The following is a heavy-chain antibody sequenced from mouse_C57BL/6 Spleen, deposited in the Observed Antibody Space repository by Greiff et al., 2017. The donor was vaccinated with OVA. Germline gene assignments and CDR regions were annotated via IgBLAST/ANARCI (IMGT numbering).Heavy chain of an antibody. CDR3: ARTSYDGYYFDY. Sequence: VQLQQSGPELVKPGASVKISCKASGYAFSSSWMNWVKQRPGKGLEWIGRIYPGDGDTNYNGKFKGKATLTADKSSSTAYMQLSSLTSEDSAVYCCARTSYDGYYFDYWGQGTTLTVSS. D-gene: IGHD2-3*01. V-gene: IGHV1-82*01. CDR2: IYPGDGDT. CDR1: GYAFSSSW. J-gene: IGHJ2*01.